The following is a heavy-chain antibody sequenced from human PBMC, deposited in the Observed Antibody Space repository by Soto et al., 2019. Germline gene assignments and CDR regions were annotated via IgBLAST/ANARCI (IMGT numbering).Heavy chain of an antibody. Sequence: QVQLVESGGGVVQPGRSLRLSCAASGFTFSSYAMHWVRQAPGKGLEWVAVISYDGSNKYYADSVKGRFTISRGNSKNTLYLQMNSLRAEDTAVYYCARGESSWDYWGQGTLVTVSS. CDR3: ARGESSWDY. J-gene: IGHJ4*02. CDR1: GFTFSSYA. CDR2: ISYDGSNK. D-gene: IGHD2-2*01. V-gene: IGHV3-30-3*01.